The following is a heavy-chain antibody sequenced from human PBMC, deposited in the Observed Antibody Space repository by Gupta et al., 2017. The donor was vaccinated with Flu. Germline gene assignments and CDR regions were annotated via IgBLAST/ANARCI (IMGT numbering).Heavy chain of an antibody. D-gene: IGHD5-18*01. CDR2: ISIAGSDI. J-gene: IGHJ4*02. V-gene: IGHV3-21*06. Sequence: VQLVESGGGLVKPGGSLRLSCAASGFTFSGYSMNWVRQAPGMGLEWVSSISIAGSDIYYADSVKGRFTISRDNAKNSLYLQMNSLRAEDTAVYYCTRERGYSYGYSDYWGQGTLVTGSS. CDR3: TRERGYSYGYSDY. CDR1: GFTFSGYS.